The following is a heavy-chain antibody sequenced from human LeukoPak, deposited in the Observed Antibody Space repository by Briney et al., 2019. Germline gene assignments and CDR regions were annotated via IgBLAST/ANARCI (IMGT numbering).Heavy chain of an antibody. Sequence: SETLSLTCTVSGGSISSSSYYWGWIRQPPGKGLEWIGSIYYSGSSYYNPSLKSRATISVDTPKNQISLKLSSLTAADTAVYYCARDRTTVTPFDYWGQGTLVTVSS. CDR2: IYYSGSS. J-gene: IGHJ4*02. CDR3: ARDRTTVTPFDY. CDR1: GGSISSSSYY. D-gene: IGHD4-17*01. V-gene: IGHV4-39*07.